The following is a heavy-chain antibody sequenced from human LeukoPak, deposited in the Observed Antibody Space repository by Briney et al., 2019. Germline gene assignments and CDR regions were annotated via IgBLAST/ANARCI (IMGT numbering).Heavy chain of an antibody. CDR2: IYYSGST. CDR3: ARTYSSSSSYSDF. CDR1: GGSISSYY. Sequence: SETLSLTCTVSGGSISSYYWSWIRQSPGKGLAWIGYIYYSGSTNYNPSLKSRVTISVEPSKNQFSLNLTSVTAADTAVYYCARTYSSSSSYSDFWGQGTLVTVSS. V-gene: IGHV4-59*01. J-gene: IGHJ4*02. D-gene: IGHD6-6*01.